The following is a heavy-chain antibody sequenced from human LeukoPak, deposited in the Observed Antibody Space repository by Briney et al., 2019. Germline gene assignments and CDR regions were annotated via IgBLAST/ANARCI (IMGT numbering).Heavy chain of an antibody. CDR3: ARTGSGSYDLFDY. V-gene: IGHV4-59*01. CDR2: IYYSGST. Sequence: SETLSLTCTVSGGSISSYYWSWIRQPPGKGLEWIGYIYYSGSTNYNPSLKSRVTISVDTSKNQFSLKLSSVTAADTAVYYCARTGSGSYDLFDYWGQGTLDTVSS. D-gene: IGHD3-10*01. CDR1: GGSISSYY. J-gene: IGHJ4*02.